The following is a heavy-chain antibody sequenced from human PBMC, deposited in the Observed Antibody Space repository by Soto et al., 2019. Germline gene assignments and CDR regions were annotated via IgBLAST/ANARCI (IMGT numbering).Heavy chain of an antibody. CDR2: LYHSGST. D-gene: IGHD4-17*01. CDR1: GGSISSGGYS. J-gene: IGHJ3*02. CDR3: ARIYGDGACDI. V-gene: IGHV4-30-2*01. Sequence: QLQLQESGSGLVKPSQTLSLTCAVSGGSISSGGYSWSWIRQPPGKGLEWIGYLYHSGSTYYNPSLKSPVTRSVDRSKNQFSLKLSSVTAADTAVYYCARIYGDGACDICGQGTMVTVSS.